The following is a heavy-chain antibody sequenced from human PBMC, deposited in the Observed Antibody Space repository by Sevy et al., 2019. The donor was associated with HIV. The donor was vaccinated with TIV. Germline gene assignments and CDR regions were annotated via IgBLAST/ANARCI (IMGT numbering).Heavy chain of an antibody. Sequence: GESLKISCAASGFTFRSYWMHWVLQAPGKGLVWVSRINADGTTTTYVDSVEGRFTISRDNAKNTLYLQMNSLRVEDTAVYYCARGSGTTNWAQWFDPWGQGTLVTVSS. J-gene: IGHJ5*02. V-gene: IGHV3-74*01. CDR1: GFTFRSYW. CDR3: ARGSGTTNWAQWFDP. CDR2: INADGTTT. D-gene: IGHD1-1*01.